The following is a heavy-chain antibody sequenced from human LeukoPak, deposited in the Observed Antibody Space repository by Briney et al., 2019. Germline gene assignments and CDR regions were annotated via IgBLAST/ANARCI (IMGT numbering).Heavy chain of an antibody. Sequence: GGPLRLSCAASGFTFSSYSMNWVRQAPGKGLEWVSSISSSSNYIYYADSVKGRLTISRDNAKNSLYLQMNSLRAEDTAVYYCARDGSKFGELLRPFDYWGQGTLVTVSS. D-gene: IGHD3-10*01. CDR3: ARDGSKFGELLRPFDY. CDR2: ISSSSNYI. CDR1: GFTFSSYS. J-gene: IGHJ4*02. V-gene: IGHV3-21*01.